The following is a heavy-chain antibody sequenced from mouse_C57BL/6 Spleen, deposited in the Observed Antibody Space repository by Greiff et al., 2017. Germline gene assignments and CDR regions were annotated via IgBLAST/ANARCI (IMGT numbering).Heavy chain of an antibody. D-gene: IGHD4-1*01. CDR3: TRYWDYLDY. CDR1: GYTFTDYE. CDR2: IDPETGGT. V-gene: IGHV1-15*01. Sequence: VQLQQSGAELVRPGASVTLSCKASGYTFTDYEMHWVKQTPVHGLEWIGAIDPETGGTAYNQKFKGKAILTADKSSSTAYMELRSLTSEDSAVYYCTRYWDYLDYWGQGTTLTVSS. J-gene: IGHJ2*01.